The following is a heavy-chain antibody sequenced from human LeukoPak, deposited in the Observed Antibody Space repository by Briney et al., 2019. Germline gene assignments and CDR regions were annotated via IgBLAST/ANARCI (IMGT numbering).Heavy chain of an antibody. Sequence: ASVKVSCKASGYTSTGYYMHWVRQAPGQGLEWMGRINPNSGGTNYAQKFQGRVTMTRDTSISTAYMELSRLRSDDTAVYYCARQYSSSWLKFDYWGQGTLVTVSS. V-gene: IGHV1-2*06. J-gene: IGHJ4*02. CDR3: ARQYSSSWLKFDY. D-gene: IGHD6-13*01. CDR2: INPNSGGT. CDR1: GYTSTGYY.